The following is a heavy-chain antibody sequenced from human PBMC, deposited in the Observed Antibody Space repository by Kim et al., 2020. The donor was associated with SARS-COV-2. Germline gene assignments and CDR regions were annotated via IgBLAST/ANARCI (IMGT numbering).Heavy chain of an antibody. CDR1: GGSISSYY. D-gene: IGHD2-2*01. CDR3: AREVAGWGRVPAARGWFDP. CDR2: IYYSGST. Sequence: SETLSLTCTVSGGSISSYYWSWIRQLPVKGLEWIGFIYYSGSTNYNPSLKSRATISVDTSKNQFSLKLRSVTAADTAVYYCAREVAGWGRVPAARGWFDPWGQGALVTVYS. V-gene: IGHV4-59*01. J-gene: IGHJ5*02.